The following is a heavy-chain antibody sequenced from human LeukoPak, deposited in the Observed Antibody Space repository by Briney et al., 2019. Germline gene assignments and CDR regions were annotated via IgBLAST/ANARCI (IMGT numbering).Heavy chain of an antibody. J-gene: IGHJ4*02. CDR1: GFTFSTYA. CDR2: ITSNGGST. D-gene: IGHD6-19*01. V-gene: IGHV3-64*02. CDR3: ARVGAAGWYAEY. Sequence: GGSLRLSCAASGFTFSTYAMHWVRQAPGKGLEYISTITSNGGSTYHADSVRGRFAVSRDNSKNTLYLQMGSLSDDDMAVYYCARVGAAGWYAEYWGQGTLVTVSS.